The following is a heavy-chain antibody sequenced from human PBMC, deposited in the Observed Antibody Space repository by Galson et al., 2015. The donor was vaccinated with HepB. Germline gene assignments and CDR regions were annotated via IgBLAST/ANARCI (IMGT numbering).Heavy chain of an antibody. D-gene: IGHD3-3*01. CDR2: IWYDGSNK. J-gene: IGHJ4*02. Sequence: SLRLSCAASGFTFSSYGMHWVRQAPGKGLEWVAVIWYDGSNKYYADSVKGRFTISRDNSKNTLYLQMNSLRAEDTAVYYCARGDVLEWLLPVGYWGQGTLVTVSS. V-gene: IGHV3-33*01. CDR3: ARGDVLEWLLPVGY. CDR1: GFTFSSYG.